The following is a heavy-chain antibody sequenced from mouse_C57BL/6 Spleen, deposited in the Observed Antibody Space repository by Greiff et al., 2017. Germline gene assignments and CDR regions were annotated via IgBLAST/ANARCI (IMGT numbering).Heavy chain of an antibody. V-gene: IGHV3-6*01. J-gene: IGHJ2*01. Sequence: EVHLQESGPGLVKPSQSLSLTCSVTGYSITSGYYWNWIRQFPGNKLEWMGYISYGGSTNYNPSLNNRISISRDTSKNQVFLKLNSETTEDTATDYATSYNDSGSCYEDDWGQGTTLTVSS. CDR3: TSYNDSGSCYEDD. CDR1: GYSITSGYY. D-gene: IGHD1-1*01. CDR2: ISYGGST.